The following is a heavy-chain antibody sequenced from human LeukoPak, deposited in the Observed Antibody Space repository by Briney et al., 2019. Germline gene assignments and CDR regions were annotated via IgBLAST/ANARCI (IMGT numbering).Heavy chain of an antibody. D-gene: IGHD6-13*01. CDR1: GGSFGDYY. Sequence: PSETLSLTCAVYGGSFGDYYWSWIRQPPGKGLEWIGEINHSGSTNYNPSLKSRVTISVDMSKNQFSLKPSSVTAADTAVYYCARLEGLAAAGTLTDYFDYWGQGTLVTVSS. CDR2: INHSGST. CDR3: ARLEGLAAAGTLTDYFDY. J-gene: IGHJ4*02. V-gene: IGHV4-34*01.